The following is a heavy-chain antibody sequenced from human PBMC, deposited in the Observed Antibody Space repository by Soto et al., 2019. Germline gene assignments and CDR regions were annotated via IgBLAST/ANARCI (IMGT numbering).Heavy chain of an antibody. CDR1: GFTFSNYA. V-gene: IGHV3-30-3*01. CDR2: ISYDGTNK. Sequence: GSLRLSCAASGFTFSNYAMHWVRQAPGKGLEWVAVISYDGTNKYYADSVKGRFTVSRDNSKNTLYLQMNSLRAEDTAVYYCARDSHYYDSSGYWYYFDYWGQGTLVTVSS. D-gene: IGHD3-22*01. CDR3: ARDSHYYDSSGYWYYFDY. J-gene: IGHJ4*02.